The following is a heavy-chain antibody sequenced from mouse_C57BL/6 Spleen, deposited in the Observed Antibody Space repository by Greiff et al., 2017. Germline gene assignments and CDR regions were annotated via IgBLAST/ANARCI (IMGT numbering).Heavy chain of an antibody. CDR2: ISDGGSYT. CDR1: GFTFSSYA. J-gene: IGHJ2*01. CDR3: ARDSTARYYCDY. V-gene: IGHV5-4*01. D-gene: IGHD3-1*01. Sequence: EVKLMESGGGLVKPGGSLKLSCAASGFTFSSYAMSWVRQTPEKRLEWVATISDGGSYTYYPDNVKGRFTISRDNAKNNLYLQMSHLKSEDTAMYYCARDSTARYYCDYWGQGTTLTVSS.